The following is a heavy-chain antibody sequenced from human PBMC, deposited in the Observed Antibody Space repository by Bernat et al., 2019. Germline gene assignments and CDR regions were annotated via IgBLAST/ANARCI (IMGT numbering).Heavy chain of an antibody. CDR2: IRSKANSYAT. Sequence: EVQLVESGGGLVQPGGSLKLSCAASGFTFSGSAMHWVRQASGKGLEWVGRIRSKANSYATAYAEAVKGRFTISRDDSKNTAYLKMNSLKTEDTAVYYCTRQWVVVAAQNYYYYGMDVWGKGTTVTVSS. D-gene: IGHD2-15*01. CDR3: TRQWVVVAAQNYYYYGMDV. V-gene: IGHV3-73*01. CDR1: GFTFSGSA. J-gene: IGHJ6*04.